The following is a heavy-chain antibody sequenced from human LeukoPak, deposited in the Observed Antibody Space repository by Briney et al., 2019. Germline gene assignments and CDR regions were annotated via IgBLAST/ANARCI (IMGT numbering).Heavy chain of an antibody. CDR1: EYTLTELS. CDR3: ATLYDILTGFDY. CDR2: FDPEDGET. Sequence: GASVKVSCKVSEYTLTELSMRWVRQAPGKGLEWMGGFDPEDGETIYAQKFQGRVTMTEDTSTDTAYMELSSLRSEDTAVYYCATLYDILTGFDYWGQGTLVTVSS. D-gene: IGHD3-9*01. V-gene: IGHV1-24*01. J-gene: IGHJ4*02.